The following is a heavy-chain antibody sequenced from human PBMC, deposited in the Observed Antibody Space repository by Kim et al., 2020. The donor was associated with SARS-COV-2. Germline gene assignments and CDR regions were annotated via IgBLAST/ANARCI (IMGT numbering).Heavy chain of an antibody. V-gene: IGHV3-9*01. Sequence: IGYADTVKGRFANSRDNAKNSLYLQMTSLRAEDTALYYCAKGGRLDYFDYWGQGTLVTVSS. CDR3: AKGGRLDYFDY. CDR2: I. J-gene: IGHJ4*02.